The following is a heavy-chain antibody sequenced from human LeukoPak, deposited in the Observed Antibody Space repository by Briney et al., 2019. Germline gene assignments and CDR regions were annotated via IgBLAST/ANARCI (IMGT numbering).Heavy chain of an antibody. D-gene: IGHD6-13*01. CDR3: ARKRESSSSWYGGLAY. CDR2: ISSSSSTI. V-gene: IGHV3-48*01. Sequence: PGGSLRLSCAASGFTFSSYSMNWVRQAPGKGLEWVSYISSSSSTIYYADSVKGRFTISRDNAKNSLYPQMNSLRAEDTAVYYCARKRESSSSWYGGLAYWGQGTLVTVSS. CDR1: GFTFSSYS. J-gene: IGHJ4*02.